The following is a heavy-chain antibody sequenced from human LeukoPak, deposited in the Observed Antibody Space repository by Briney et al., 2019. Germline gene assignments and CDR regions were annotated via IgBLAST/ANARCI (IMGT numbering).Heavy chain of an antibody. D-gene: IGHD2-2*01. CDR2: INHSGST. Sequence: SETLSLTCAVYGGSFSGYYWSWIRQPPGKGLEWIGEINHSGSTNYNPSLKSRVTTSVDTSKNQFSLKLSSVTAADTAVYYCARAKYCSSINCWVPYGMDVWGQGTTVTVSS. V-gene: IGHV4-34*01. J-gene: IGHJ6*02. CDR1: GGSFSGYY. CDR3: ARAKYCSSINCWVPYGMDV.